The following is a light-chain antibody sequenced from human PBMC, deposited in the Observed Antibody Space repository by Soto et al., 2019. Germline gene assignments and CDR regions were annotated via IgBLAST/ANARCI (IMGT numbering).Light chain of an antibody. J-gene: IGKJ1*01. CDR3: QQYNNWPPIT. CDR2: DAS. Sequence: EIVITQSPGTLSVSPGERVTLSCRASQSVGNNLAWHQQKPGQAPRLLIYDASTRATGVPARFSGSGSGTDFTLTISSLQSEDFAVYYCQQYNNWPPITFGQGTKVDIK. CDR1: QSVGNN. V-gene: IGKV3-15*01.